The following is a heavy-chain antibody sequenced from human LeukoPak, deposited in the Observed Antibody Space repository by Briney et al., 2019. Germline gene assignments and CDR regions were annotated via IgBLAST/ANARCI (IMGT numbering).Heavy chain of an antibody. CDR1: GYSISSGYY. D-gene: IGHD3-22*01. V-gene: IGHV4-38-2*02. CDR3: ARVRIDYYDSIFDY. CDR2: IYHSGST. Sequence: SETLSLTFTVSGYSISSGYYWGWIRQPPGKGLEWIGSIYHSGSTSYNPSLKSRVTIPVDTSKNQFSLKLSSVTAADTAVYYCARVRIDYYDSIFDYWGQGTLVTVSS. J-gene: IGHJ4*02.